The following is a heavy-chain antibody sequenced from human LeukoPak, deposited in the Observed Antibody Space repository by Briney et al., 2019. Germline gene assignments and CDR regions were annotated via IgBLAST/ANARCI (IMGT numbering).Heavy chain of an antibody. CDR2: ISGSGGST. J-gene: IGHJ4*02. CDR1: GFTFSSYA. Sequence: GGSLRLSCAASGFTFSSYAMSWVRQAPGKGLEWVSAISGSGGSTYYADSVKGRFTISRDNSKNTLYLQMNSLRAEDTAVYCCAKDLWEANQFDYWGQGTLVTVSS. CDR3: AKDLWEANQFDY. D-gene: IGHD1-26*01. V-gene: IGHV3-23*01.